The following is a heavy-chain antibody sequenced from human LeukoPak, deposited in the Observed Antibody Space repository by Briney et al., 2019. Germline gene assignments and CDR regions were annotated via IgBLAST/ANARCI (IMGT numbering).Heavy chain of an antibody. Sequence: GGSLRLSCAASGFTFSSYWMAWVRQNPGKGLEWVANIKPDGSERNHVDSVKGRFTISRDNAKNPLYLQMNSLRAEDTAVYYCARDVLGGAFDIWGQGTMVTVSS. J-gene: IGHJ3*02. V-gene: IGHV3-7*01. CDR3: ARDVLGGAFDI. CDR2: IKPDGSER. D-gene: IGHD2-8*02. CDR1: GFTFSSYW.